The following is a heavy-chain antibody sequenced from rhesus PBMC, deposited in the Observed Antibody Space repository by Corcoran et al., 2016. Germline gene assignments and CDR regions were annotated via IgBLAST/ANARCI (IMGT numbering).Heavy chain of an antibody. J-gene: IGHJ4*01. V-gene: IGHV4-160*01. Sequence: QVQLQESGPGLVKPSETLSLTCTVSGGSISDSYYWSWIRPPPGKGLEWMGRIYGGGGSTNYNPSLKSRVTSSRDTSKNQFSLKLSSVTAADTAVYYCARGVRGGVDYWGQGVLVTVSS. D-gene: IGHD3-22*01. CDR1: GGSISDSYY. CDR2: IYGGGGST. CDR3: ARGVRGGVDY.